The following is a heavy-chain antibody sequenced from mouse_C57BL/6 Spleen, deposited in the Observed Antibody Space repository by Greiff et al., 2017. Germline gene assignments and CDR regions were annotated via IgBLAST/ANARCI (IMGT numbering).Heavy chain of an antibody. CDR1: GFTFSSYG. D-gene: IGHD1-1*01. CDR2: ISSGGSYT. J-gene: IGHJ4*01. CDR3: ARRGTTVVSKDAMDY. V-gene: IGHV5-6*01. Sequence: EVHLVESGGDLVKPGGSLKLSCAASGFTFSSYGMSWVRQTPDKRLEWVATISSGGSYTYYPDSVKGRFTISRDNAKNTLYLQMSSLKSEDTAMXYCARRGTTVVSKDAMDYWGQGTSVTVSS.